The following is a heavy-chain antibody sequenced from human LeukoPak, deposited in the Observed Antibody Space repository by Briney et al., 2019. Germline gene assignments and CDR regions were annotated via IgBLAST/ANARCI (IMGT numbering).Heavy chain of an antibody. J-gene: IGHJ6*02. CDR3: ARGEATTVISSYYYGMDV. CDR1: GFTFSSYA. D-gene: IGHD4-17*01. CDR2: ISSSSSYI. V-gene: IGHV3-21*01. Sequence: GGSLRLSCAASGFTFSSYAMSWVRQAPGKGLEWVSSISSSSSYIYYADSVKGRFTISRDNAKNSLYLQMNSLRAEDTAVYYCARGEATTVISSYYYGMDVWGQGTTVTVSS.